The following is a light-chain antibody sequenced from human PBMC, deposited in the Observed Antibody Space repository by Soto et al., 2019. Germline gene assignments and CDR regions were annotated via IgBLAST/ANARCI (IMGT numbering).Light chain of an antibody. CDR1: ESVRHY. J-gene: IGKJ2*01. V-gene: IGKV3-11*01. CDR2: DGS. Sequence: EIVLTQSPATLSLFPGERATLSCRPSESVRHYVAWYQQKPGQAPRLLIYDGSNRATGIPARFSGSGSGTDYTLTIRSIEAEDFAVYYCQHRDNWSHIFGQGTKVDIK. CDR3: QHRDNWSHI.